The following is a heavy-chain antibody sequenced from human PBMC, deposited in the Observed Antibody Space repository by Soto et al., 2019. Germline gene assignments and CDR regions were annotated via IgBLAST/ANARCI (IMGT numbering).Heavy chain of an antibody. CDR2: IIPIFGTA. Sequence: ASVKVSCKASGGTFSSYAISWVRQAPGQGLEWMGGIIPIFGTANYAQKFQGRVTITADESTSTAYMELSSLRSEDTAVYYCARDSGVTSYARNRFDYWGQGTLVTVSS. CDR3: ARDSGVTSYARNRFDY. J-gene: IGHJ4*02. V-gene: IGHV1-69*13. D-gene: IGHD1-26*01. CDR1: GGTFSSYA.